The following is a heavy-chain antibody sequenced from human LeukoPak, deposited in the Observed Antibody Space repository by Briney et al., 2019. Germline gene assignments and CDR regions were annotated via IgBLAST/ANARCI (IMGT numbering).Heavy chain of an antibody. D-gene: IGHD3-10*01. J-gene: IGHJ6*02. CDR2: ISSSSSYI. Sequence: PGGSLRLSCAASGFTFSSYSMNWVRQAPGKGLEWVSSISSSSSYIYYADSVKGRFTISRDNSKNTLYLQMNSLRAEDTAVYYCAKGRAPYYYGSGSYSLYGMDVWGQGTTVTVSS. CDR1: GFTFSSYS. CDR3: AKGRAPYYYGSGSYSLYGMDV. V-gene: IGHV3-21*01.